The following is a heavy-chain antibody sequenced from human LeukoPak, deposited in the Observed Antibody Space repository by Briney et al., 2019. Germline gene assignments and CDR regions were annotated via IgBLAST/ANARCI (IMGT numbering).Heavy chain of an antibody. CDR3: ARRQAAAVTNWFDP. J-gene: IGHJ5*02. Sequence: ASVKVSCKASGYTFTSYDINWVRQATGQGLEWMGWMNPNSGNTGYAQKFQGRVTITRNTSISTAYMELSSLRSEDTALYYCARRQAAAVTNWFDPWGQGTLVTVSS. CDR1: GYTFTSYD. V-gene: IGHV1-8*03. D-gene: IGHD6-13*01. CDR2: MNPNSGNT.